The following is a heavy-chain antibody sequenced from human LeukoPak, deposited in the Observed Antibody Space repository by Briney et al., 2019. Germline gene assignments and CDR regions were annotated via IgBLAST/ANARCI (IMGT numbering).Heavy chain of an antibody. J-gene: IGHJ4*02. CDR3: ARDIHGHSTSVDY. CDR2: ISSSGSTI. Sequence: GGSLRLSCAASGFTFSNYYMSWVRQAPGKGLEWVGCISSSGSTIYYADSVKGRFSISSDNAKKSLYLQVNSLRAEDTAVYYCARDIHGHSTSVDYWGQGTLVTVSS. D-gene: IGHD6-6*01. CDR1: GFTFSNYY. V-gene: IGHV3-11*04.